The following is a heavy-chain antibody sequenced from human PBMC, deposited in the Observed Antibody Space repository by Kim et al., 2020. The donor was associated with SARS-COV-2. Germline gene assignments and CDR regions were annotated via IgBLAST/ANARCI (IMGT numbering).Heavy chain of an antibody. J-gene: IGHJ4*02. D-gene: IGHD3-10*01. Sequence: HSPSLKSRVTITVDTSKSRFSLKLRSVTAADTAVYYCAGSLRVRGDYDYWGQGTLVTVSS. V-gene: IGHV4-59*01. CDR3: AGSLRVRGDYDY.